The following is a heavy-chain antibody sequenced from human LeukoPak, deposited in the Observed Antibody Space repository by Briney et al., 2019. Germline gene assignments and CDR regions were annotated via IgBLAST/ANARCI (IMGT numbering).Heavy chain of an antibody. Sequence: GGSLRLSCAASGFTFSSYSMNWVRQAPGKGLVWVSRINSDESSTSYADSVKGRFTISRDNAKNTLYLQMNSLRAEDTAVYYCARSATRTGFFDYWGQGTLVTVSS. V-gene: IGHV3-74*01. CDR1: GFTFSSYS. J-gene: IGHJ4*02. CDR3: ARSATRTGFFDY. D-gene: IGHD3-3*01. CDR2: INSDESST.